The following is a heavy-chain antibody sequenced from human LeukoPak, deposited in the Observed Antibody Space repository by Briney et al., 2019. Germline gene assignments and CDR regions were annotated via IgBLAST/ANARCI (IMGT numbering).Heavy chain of an antibody. J-gene: IGHJ6*03. CDR3: AGTYTYYYYFYMDV. D-gene: IGHD2-2*02. CDR1: GGSFSGYY. V-gene: IGHV4-34*01. Sequence: SETLSLTCAVYGGSFSGYYWSWIRQPPGKGLEWIGEINHSGSTNYNPSLKSRVTTSVDTSKNQFSLKLSSVTAADTAMYYCAGTYTYYYYFYMDVWGKGTTVTISS. CDR2: INHSGST.